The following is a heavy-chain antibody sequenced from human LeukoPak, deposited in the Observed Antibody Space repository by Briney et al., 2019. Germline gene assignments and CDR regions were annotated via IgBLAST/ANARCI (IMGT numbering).Heavy chain of an antibody. V-gene: IGHV3-7*05. CDR1: GFTFSSYW. Sequence: GGSLRLSCAASGFTFSSYWMNWVRQAPGKGLEWVANIKQDGSEEFCLDSVKGRFTISRDNAKNSLYLQMNSLRAEDAAVYYCARDYGYSYGYDYWGQGTLVTVSS. D-gene: IGHD5-18*01. CDR2: IKQDGSEE. CDR3: ARDYGYSYGYDY. J-gene: IGHJ4*02.